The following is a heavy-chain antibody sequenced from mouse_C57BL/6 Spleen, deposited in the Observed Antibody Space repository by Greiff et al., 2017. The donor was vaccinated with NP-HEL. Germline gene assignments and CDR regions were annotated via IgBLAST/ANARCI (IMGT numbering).Heavy chain of an antibody. V-gene: IGHV1-18*01. J-gene: IGHJ2*01. CDR1: GYTFTDYN. CDR2: INPNNGGT. CDR3: ARTTTVVAPFDY. D-gene: IGHD1-1*01. Sequence: VQLQQSGPELVKPGASVKIPCKASGYTFTDYNMDWVKQSHGKSLEWIGDINPNNGGTIYNQKFKGKATLTVDKSSSTAYMELRSLTSEDTAVYYCARTTTVVAPFDYWGQGTTLTVSS.